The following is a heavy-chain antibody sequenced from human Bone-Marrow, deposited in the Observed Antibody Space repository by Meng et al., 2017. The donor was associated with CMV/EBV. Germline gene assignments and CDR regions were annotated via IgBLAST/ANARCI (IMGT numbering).Heavy chain of an antibody. CDR2: ISYDGSNK. J-gene: IGHJ5*02. V-gene: IGHV3-30*04. D-gene: IGHD2-2*01. CDR3: ARDWRPYCSSTSCYHFWFDP. Sequence: GESLKISCAASGFTFSSYAMHWVRQAPGKGLEWVSVISYDGSNKYYADSVKGRFTISRDNSKNKLYLQMNSLRAEDTAVYYCARDWRPYCSSTSCYHFWFDPWGQGTLVTVSS. CDR1: GFTFSSYA.